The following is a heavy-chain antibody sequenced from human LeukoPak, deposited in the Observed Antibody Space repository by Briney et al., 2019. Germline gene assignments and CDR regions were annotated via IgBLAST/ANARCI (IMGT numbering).Heavy chain of an antibody. CDR2: ISVGGGDT. J-gene: IGHJ4*02. CDR3: AKLNLGEMAYFDS. V-gene: IGHV3-23*01. CDR1: GFIFSSYV. Sequence: GGSRRLSCEASGFIFSSYVMGWVRQAPGKGLEWVSSISVGGGDTFIADSVKGRFTITRENSMDTLYLQMMGLRVEDTAIYYCAKLNLGEMAYFDSWGQGILVTVSS. D-gene: IGHD2-21*01.